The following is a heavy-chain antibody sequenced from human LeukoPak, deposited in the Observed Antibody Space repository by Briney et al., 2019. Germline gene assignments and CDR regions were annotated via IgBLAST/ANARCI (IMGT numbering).Heavy chain of an antibody. J-gene: IGHJ4*02. V-gene: IGHV3-23*01. CDR1: GFTFSNAW. Sequence: GGSLRLSCAASGFTFSNAWMSWVRQAPGKGLEWVSAISGSGGSTYYADSVKGRFTISRDNSKNTLYLQMNSLRAEDTAVYYCANHDILTGPEWGQGTLVTVSS. D-gene: IGHD3-9*01. CDR3: ANHDILTGPE. CDR2: ISGSGGST.